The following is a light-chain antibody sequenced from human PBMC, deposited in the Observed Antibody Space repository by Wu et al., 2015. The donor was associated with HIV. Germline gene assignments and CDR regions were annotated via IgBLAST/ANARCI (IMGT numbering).Light chain of an antibody. V-gene: IGKV1-16*01. Sequence: QMTQSPSSLSASVGDRVTITCRASQGIGNYLAWYQQKPGKAPKILIYEASTLQSGVPSRFSGSGSGTEFTLTISSLQPDDFGTYYCQHYNDYPYTLVRGTEV. J-gene: IGKJ4*01. CDR3: QHYNDYPYT. CDR2: EAS. CDR1: QGIGNY.